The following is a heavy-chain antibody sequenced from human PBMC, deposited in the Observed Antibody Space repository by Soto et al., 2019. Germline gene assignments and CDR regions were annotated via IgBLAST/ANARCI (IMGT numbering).Heavy chain of an antibody. V-gene: IGHV1-18*01. Sequence: ASVKVSCKASGYTFTSYGISWVRQAPGQGLEWMGWISAYNGNTNYAQKLQGRVTMTTDTSTSTAYMELRSLRSDDTAVYYCARDATIFVVAPLYYWGQGTLVTVSS. CDR3: ARDATIFVVAPLYY. CDR1: GYTFTSYG. J-gene: IGHJ4*02. D-gene: IGHD3-3*01. CDR2: ISAYNGNT.